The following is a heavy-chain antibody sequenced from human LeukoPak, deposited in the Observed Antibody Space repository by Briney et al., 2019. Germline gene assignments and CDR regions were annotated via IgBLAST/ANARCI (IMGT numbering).Heavy chain of an antibody. V-gene: IGHV3-23*01. D-gene: IGHD6-19*01. CDR3: ACYSSGWYRSGYDY. CDR1: GFTFSSYA. CDR2: ISGSGGST. J-gene: IGHJ4*02. Sequence: GGSLRLSCAASGFTFSSYAMSWVRQAPGKGLEWVSAISGSGGSTYYADSVKGRFTISRDNSKNTLYLQMNSLRAEGTAVYYCACYSSGWYRSGYDYWGQGTLVTVSS.